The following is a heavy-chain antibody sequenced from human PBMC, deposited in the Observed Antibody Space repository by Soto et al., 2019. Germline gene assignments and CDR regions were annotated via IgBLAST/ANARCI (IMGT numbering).Heavy chain of an antibody. CDR1: GGSMSNGYYY. V-gene: IGHV4-31*03. J-gene: IGHJ4*02. CDR2: IYHSGRT. CDR3: ARWVEVSLDYFDA. D-gene: IGHD1-20*01. Sequence: SDTLSLTCTVSGGSMSNGYYYWSWVRQNPGKGLEWIGHIYHSGRTYYNPSLKSRVGILVDTSKNQFSLNLNSVTAADTAVYYCARWVEVSLDYFDAWGQGTPVT.